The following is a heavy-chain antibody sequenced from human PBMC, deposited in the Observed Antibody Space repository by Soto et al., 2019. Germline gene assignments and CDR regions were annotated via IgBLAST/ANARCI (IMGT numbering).Heavy chain of an antibody. Sequence: TLSLTCTVSGGSVLSGGYEWGLIGQRAGKGLEWIGYIYYSGSTYYNPSLKSRVTISVDTSKNQFSLKLSSVTAADMAVYYCARDGGTTPPAFCFDYWGQGTLVTVSS. CDR3: ARDGGTTPPAFCFDY. J-gene: IGHJ4*02. CDR1: GGSVLSGGYE. V-gene: IGHV4-31*03. CDR2: IYYSGST. D-gene: IGHD1-1*01.